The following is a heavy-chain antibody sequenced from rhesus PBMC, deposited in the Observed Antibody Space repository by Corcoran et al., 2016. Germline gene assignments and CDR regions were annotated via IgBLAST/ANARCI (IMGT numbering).Heavy chain of an antibody. CDR2: VDPEDGEA. CDR3: ATLWEVVSDY. D-gene: IGHD2-21*01. CDR1: GYTFTDYY. J-gene: IGHJ4*01. V-gene: IGHV1-111*02. Sequence: EVQLVQSGAEVKKPGASVKISCKASGYTFTDYYLHWVRQAPGKGLEWMGRVDPEDGEAIHAQKFQDKGTITADTSKDTAYMELSSLRSEDTAVYYCATLWEVVSDYWGQGVLVTVSS.